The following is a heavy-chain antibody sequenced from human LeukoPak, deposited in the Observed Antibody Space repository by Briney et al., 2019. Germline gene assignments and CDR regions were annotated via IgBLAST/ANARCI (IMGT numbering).Heavy chain of an antibody. CDR2: ISYDGSNK. Sequence: GGSLRLSCAASGFTFSSYAMHWVRQAPGKGLEWVAVISYDGSNKYYADSVKGRFTISRDNSKNTLYLQMNSLRAEDTAGYYCARDPYYYGSGSYDYWGQGTLITVSS. CDR3: ARDPYYYGSGSYDY. V-gene: IGHV3-30-3*01. J-gene: IGHJ4*02. D-gene: IGHD3-10*01. CDR1: GFTFSSYA.